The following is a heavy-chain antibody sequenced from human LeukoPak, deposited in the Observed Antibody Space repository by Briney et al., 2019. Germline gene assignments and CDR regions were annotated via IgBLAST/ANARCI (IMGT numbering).Heavy chain of an antibody. CDR1: GGSISSGGYS. J-gene: IGHJ5*02. CDR2: IYHSGST. CDR3: ARQSIMTGTTSWFDP. Sequence: TLSLTCAVSGGSISSGGYSWSWIRQPPGKGLEWIGYIYHSGSTYYNPSLKSRVTISVDTSKNQFSLKLSSVTAADTAVYYCARQSIMTGTTSWFDPWGQGTLVTVSS. V-gene: IGHV4-30-2*03. D-gene: IGHD1-7*01.